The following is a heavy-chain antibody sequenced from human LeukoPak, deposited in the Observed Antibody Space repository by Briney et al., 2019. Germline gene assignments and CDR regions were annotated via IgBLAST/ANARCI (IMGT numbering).Heavy chain of an antibody. V-gene: IGHV3-21*01. CDR3: AREEYQLPFW. D-gene: IGHD2-2*01. J-gene: IGHJ4*02. Sequence: GGSLRLSCTASGLTFSSYSMNWVRQATGKGLEWVSSISSSSSYIYYADSVKGRFTISRYNAKNSLYLQMNSLRAEDTAVYYCAREEYQLPFWWGQGTLVTVSS. CDR1: GLTFSSYS. CDR2: ISSSSSYI.